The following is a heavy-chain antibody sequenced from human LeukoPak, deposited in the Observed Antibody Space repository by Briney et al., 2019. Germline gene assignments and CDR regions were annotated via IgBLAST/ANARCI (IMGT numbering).Heavy chain of an antibody. CDR2: IKQGGGEI. CDR1: GFTFSNYW. D-gene: IGHD5-24*01. V-gene: IGHV3-7*01. Sequence: GGSLRLSCAASGFTFSNYWMSWVRQAPGREPEWVANIKQGGGEIYYVDSVKGRFPISRDNAKNSLFLQMNSLRAEDTAVYYCARDREIWLPHNWFDPWGQGTLVTVSS. CDR3: ARDREIWLPHNWFDP. J-gene: IGHJ5*02.